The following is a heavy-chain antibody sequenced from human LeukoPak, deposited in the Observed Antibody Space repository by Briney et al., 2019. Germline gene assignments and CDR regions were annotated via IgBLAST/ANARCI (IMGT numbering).Heavy chain of an antibody. CDR3: AKDPSITTVRTKFDY. V-gene: IGHV3-23*01. CDR2: ISGSGGST. Sequence: GGSLRLSCAASGFTFSSYAMSWVRQAPGKGLEWVSAISGSGGSTYYADSVKGRFTISRDNSKNTLYLQMNSLRAEDTAVYYCAKDPSITTVRTKFDYWGQGTLVTVSS. J-gene: IGHJ4*02. CDR1: GFTFSSYA. D-gene: IGHD3-10*01.